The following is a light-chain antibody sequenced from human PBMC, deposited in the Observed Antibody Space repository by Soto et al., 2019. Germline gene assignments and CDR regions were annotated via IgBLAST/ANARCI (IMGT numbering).Light chain of an antibody. CDR1: HSVSSSY. V-gene: IGKV3-20*01. CDR3: QQYGSSPPNT. J-gene: IGKJ5*01. Sequence: EIVLTQSPGTLSFSPGERATLSCRASHSVSSSYLAWYQQKPGQAPRLLIYGASSRATGIPDRFSGSGSGTDFTLTISRLEPEDFAVYYCQQYGSSPPNTFGQGTRLEI. CDR2: GAS.